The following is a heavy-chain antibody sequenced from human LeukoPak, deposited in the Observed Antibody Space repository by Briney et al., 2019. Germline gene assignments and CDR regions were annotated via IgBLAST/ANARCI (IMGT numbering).Heavy chain of an antibody. D-gene: IGHD1-26*01. CDR2: ISGSGGST. CDR1: GFTFSSYG. Sequence: GGSLRLSCAASGFTFSSYGMSWVRQAPGKGLEWVSAISGSGGSTYYADSVKGRFTISRDNSKNTLYLQMNSLRAEDTAVYYCASTTGGSYYYYFDYWGQGTLVTVSS. J-gene: IGHJ4*02. CDR3: ASTTGGSYYYYFDY. V-gene: IGHV3-23*01.